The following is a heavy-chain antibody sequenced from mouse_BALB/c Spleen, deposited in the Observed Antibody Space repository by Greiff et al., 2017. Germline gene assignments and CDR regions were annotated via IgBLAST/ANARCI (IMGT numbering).Heavy chain of an antibody. CDR3: AREGRGYFDY. Sequence: EVHLVESGGGLVKPGGSLKLSCAASGFTFSSYAMSWVRQSPEKRLEWVAEISSGGSYTYYPDTVTGRFTISRDNAKNTLYLEMSSLRSEDTAMYYCAREGRGYFDYWGQGTTLTVSS. CDR1: GFTFSSYA. J-gene: IGHJ2*01. V-gene: IGHV5-9-4*01. CDR2: ISSGGSYT.